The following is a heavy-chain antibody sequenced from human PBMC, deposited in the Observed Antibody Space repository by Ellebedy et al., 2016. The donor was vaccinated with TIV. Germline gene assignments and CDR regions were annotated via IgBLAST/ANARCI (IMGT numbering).Heavy chain of an antibody. J-gene: IGHJ4*02. Sequence: GESLKISCVASGFTFTSYTMNWVRQAPGKGLEWVSSISGSTSNIYYADSLKGRFTISRDNAKSSLYLQMNSLRAEDTAVYYCARAGTLDNWGQGTLVTVSS. D-gene: IGHD1-14*01. CDR1: GFTFTSYT. CDR3: ARAGTLDN. CDR2: ISGSTSNI. V-gene: IGHV3-21*01.